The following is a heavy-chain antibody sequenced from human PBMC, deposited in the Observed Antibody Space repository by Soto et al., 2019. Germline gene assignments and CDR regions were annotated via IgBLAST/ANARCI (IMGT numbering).Heavy chain of an antibody. V-gene: IGHV4-59*01. J-gene: IGHJ6*02. CDR3: ARDLWGYCGADCYPLDV. D-gene: IGHD2-21*02. CDR1: GGSISSYY. Sequence: QVRLQESGPGLVKPSETLSLTCTVSGGSISSYYWSWIRQPPGKGLEWIGYMYNTGSTNYNPSLKRRVTISVDTSKNQFSLKLNSGTAADTAVYYCARDLWGYCGADCYPLDVWGQGTMVTVSS. CDR2: MYNTGST.